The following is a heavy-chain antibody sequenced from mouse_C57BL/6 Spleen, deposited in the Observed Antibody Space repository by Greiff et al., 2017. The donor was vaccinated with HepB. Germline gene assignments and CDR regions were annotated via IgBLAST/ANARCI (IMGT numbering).Heavy chain of an antibody. J-gene: IGHJ4*01. CDR1: GYTFTSYW. CDR3: AREGGDAMDY. Sequence: VQLQQPGAELVRPGSSVKLSCKASGYTFTSYWMDWVKQRPGQGLEWIGNIYPSDSETHYNQKFKDKATLTVDKSSSTAYMQLSSLTSEDSAVYYCAREGGDAMDYWGQGTSVTVSS. CDR2: IYPSDSET. V-gene: IGHV1-61*01.